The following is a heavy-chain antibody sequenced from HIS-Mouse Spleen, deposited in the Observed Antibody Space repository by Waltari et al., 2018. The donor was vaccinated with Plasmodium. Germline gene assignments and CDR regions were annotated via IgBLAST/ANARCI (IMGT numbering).Heavy chain of an antibody. CDR2: IYYCGST. V-gene: IGHV4-39*01. J-gene: IGHJ4*02. CDR3: ARRGGSYYYFDY. D-gene: IGHD1-26*01. CDR1: GGPISSSRYY. Sequence: QLQLQESGPGLVKPSATLSLTCPVSGGPISSSRYYWGWIRQPPGKGLEWIGSIYYCGSTYYNPSLKSRVTISVDTSKNQFSLKLSSVTAADTAVYYCARRGGSYYYFDYWGQGTLVTVSS.